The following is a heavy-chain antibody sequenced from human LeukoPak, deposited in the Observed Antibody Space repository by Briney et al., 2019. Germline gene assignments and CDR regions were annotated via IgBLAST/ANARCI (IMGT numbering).Heavy chain of an antibody. V-gene: IGHV4-39*01. Sequence: PSETLSLTCTVSGGSISSSSYYWGWIRQPPGKGLEWIGSIYYSGSTYYNPSLKSRVTISVDTSKNQFSLKLSSVTAADTAVYYCARHTGGMNLQCRGGGCYNYGGQGTLVTVSS. D-gene: IGHD2-15*01. CDR2: IYYSGST. CDR1: GGSISSSSYY. CDR3: ARHTGGMNLQCRGGGCYNY. J-gene: IGHJ4*02.